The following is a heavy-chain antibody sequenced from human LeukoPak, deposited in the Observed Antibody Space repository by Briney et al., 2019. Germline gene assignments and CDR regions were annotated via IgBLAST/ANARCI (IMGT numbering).Heavy chain of an antibody. CDR1: GYTFTSYG. J-gene: IGHJ4*02. Sequence: ASVKVSCKASGYTFTSYGISWVRQAPGQGLEWMGWISAYNGNTNYAQKLQGRVTMTTDTSTSTAYMELRGLRSDDTAVYYCARDSSSGYYSYYFDYWGQGTLVTVSS. D-gene: IGHD3-22*01. CDR3: ARDSSSGYYSYYFDY. V-gene: IGHV1-18*01. CDR2: ISAYNGNT.